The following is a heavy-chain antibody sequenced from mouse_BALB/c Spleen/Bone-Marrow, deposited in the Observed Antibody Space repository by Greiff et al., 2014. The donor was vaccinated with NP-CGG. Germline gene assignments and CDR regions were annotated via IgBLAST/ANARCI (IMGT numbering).Heavy chain of an antibody. V-gene: IGHV1-69*02. CDR2: IDPSDSYS. CDR1: GYTFTNYW. D-gene: IGHD1-1*02. CDR3: ARGVVYYYAMDY. J-gene: IGHJ4*01. Sequence: QVQLQQPGAELVKPGAPVKLSCKASGYTFTNYWMHWVKQRPGQGLEWIGEIDPSDSYSNYNQNFKGKATLTVDKSSSTAYMQLTSLTSEDSAVYYCARGVVYYYAMDYWGQGTSVTVSS.